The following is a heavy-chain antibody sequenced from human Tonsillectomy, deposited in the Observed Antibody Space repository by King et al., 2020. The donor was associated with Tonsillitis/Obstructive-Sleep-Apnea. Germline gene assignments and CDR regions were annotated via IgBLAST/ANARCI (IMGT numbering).Heavy chain of an antibody. Sequence: VQLVESGGGLVQPGRSLRLSCQASGFGFGDYAMSWFRQAPGKGLQWIGFIRSETYLATTEYAASLRGRFTISRDDSKSIAYLQMYSLETEDTAVYYCTTVLEYGDYRVTFDYWGQGTLVTVSS. J-gene: IGHJ4*02. V-gene: IGHV3-49*03. CDR2: IRSETYLATT. CDR3: TTVLEYGDYRVTFDY. CDR1: GFGFGDYA. D-gene: IGHD4-17*01.